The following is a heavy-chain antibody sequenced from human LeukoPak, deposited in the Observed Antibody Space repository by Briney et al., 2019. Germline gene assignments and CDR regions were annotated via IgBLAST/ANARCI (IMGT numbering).Heavy chain of an antibody. J-gene: IGHJ4*02. CDR3: ARVYPGRGSGSYQNYFDY. CDR1: AFSLNAYN. CDR2: ISYTGTYI. V-gene: IGHV3-21*04. Sequence: GGSLRLSCAASAFSLNAYNMNWVRQAQGKGLEWVSSISYTGTYIYYADSVKGRFTISRDNAKNSLYLQMNSLRAEDTAVYYCARVYPGRGSGSYQNYFDYWGQGTLVTVSS. D-gene: IGHD3-10*01.